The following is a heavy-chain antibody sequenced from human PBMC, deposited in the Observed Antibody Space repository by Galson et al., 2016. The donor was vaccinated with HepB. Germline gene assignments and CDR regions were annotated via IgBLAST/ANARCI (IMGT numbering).Heavy chain of an antibody. CDR1: GFMFSNHA. J-gene: IGHJ4*02. D-gene: IGHD4-17*01. CDR3: AKGAAVTMFNPATLFDY. CDR2: LSGNGGAT. Sequence: SLRLSCAASGFMFSNHAMSWARQAPGKGLEWVSTLSGNGGATSYADSVQGRFTISRDNSKNTLYLQMDSLRAEDTAVYYCAKGAAVTMFNPATLFDYWGQGIMVTVSS. V-gene: IGHV3-23*01.